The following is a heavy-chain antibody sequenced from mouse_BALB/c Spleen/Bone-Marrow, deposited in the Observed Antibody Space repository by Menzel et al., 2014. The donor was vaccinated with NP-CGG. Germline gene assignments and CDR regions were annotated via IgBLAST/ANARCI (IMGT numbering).Heavy chain of an antibody. CDR1: GYTFTSYY. D-gene: IGHD2-13*01. CDR2: INPSNGGT. V-gene: IGHV1S81*02. J-gene: IGHJ3*01. Sequence: QVQLKQSGAELVKPGASVKLSCKASGYTFTSYYMYWVKQRPGQGLEWIGEINPSNGGTNFNEKFKSKATLTVDKSSSTAYMQLSSLTSEDSAVYYCTSEGDSPFAYWGQGTLVTVSA. CDR3: TSEGDSPFAY.